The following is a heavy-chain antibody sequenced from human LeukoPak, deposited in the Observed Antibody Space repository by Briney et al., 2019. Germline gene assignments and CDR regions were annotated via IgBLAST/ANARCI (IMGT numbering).Heavy chain of an antibody. CDR2: IYYGGTT. J-gene: IGHJ5*02. D-gene: IGHD3-10*01. V-gene: IGHV4-59*08. Sequence: SETLSLTCTVSGGSISSYYWSCIRQPPGKGLEWIGYIYYGGTTNYNPSLKSRVTISVDPSKNQYSLELSSVTAADTAVYYCARHDDTMVRGVIISSWFDPWGQGTLVTVSS. CDR1: GGSISSYY. CDR3: ARHDDTMVRGVIISSWFDP.